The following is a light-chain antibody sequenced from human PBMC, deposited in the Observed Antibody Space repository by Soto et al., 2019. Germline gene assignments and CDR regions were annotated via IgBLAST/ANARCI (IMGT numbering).Light chain of an antibody. CDR2: KAS. J-gene: IGKJ1*01. V-gene: IGKV1-5*03. CDR3: QQYNSYPWT. CDR1: QSIGSW. Sequence: DIPMTPSPSTLSASVGDRVTITCRASQSIGSWLAWYQQKPGQAPKLLIYKASSLESGVPSTFSGSGSGTEFTLTISILEPDDFGTYYCQQYNSYPWTLGQGTKVEIK.